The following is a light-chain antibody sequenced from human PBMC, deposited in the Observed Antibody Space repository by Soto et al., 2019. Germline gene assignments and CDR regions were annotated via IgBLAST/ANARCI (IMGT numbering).Light chain of an antibody. CDR3: QQSYSVPWT. Sequence: DIQMTQSPSSLSASVGDRVTITCRASQSISSYLNWYQQKPGKAPKVLIYGAYSLQSGVPSRFSGRGSRTDFTLTISSLQPEDFATYYCQQSYSVPWTFGQGTKVDIK. V-gene: IGKV1-39*01. J-gene: IGKJ1*01. CDR2: GAY. CDR1: QSISSY.